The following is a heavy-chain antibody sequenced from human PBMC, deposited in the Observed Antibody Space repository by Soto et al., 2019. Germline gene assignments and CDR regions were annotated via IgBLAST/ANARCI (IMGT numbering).Heavy chain of an antibody. CDR3: ARDMGDGYNSLDY. Sequence: PSETLSLTCTFSCGSIISGGYYWSWIRQHPGKGLEWIGYIYYSGSTYYNPSLKSRVTISVDTSKNQFSLKLSSVTAADTAVYYCARDMGDGYNSLDYWGQGTLVTVSS. D-gene: IGHD1-1*01. CDR2: IYYSGST. J-gene: IGHJ4*02. CDR1: CGSIISGGYY. V-gene: IGHV4-31*03.